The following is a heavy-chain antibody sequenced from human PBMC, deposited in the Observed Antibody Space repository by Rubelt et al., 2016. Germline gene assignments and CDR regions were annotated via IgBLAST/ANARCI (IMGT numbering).Heavy chain of an antibody. CDR3: ARVWGNIEVGTTVRADSFDN. V-gene: IGHV1-18*01. CDR1: GYTLTELS. Sequence: SGAEVKKPGASVKVSCKVSGYTLTELSMYWVRQAPGKGLEWMGWISGYSNNAQYAQNFQGRVFMTTDASTSTVYMELRSLRPDDTAVYYCARVWGNIEVGTTVRADSFDNWGQGTMVTVSS. J-gene: IGHJ3*02. CDR2: ISGYSNNA. D-gene: IGHD2-21*02.